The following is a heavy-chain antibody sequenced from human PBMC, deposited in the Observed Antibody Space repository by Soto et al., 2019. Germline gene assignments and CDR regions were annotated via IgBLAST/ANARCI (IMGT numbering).Heavy chain of an antibody. D-gene: IGHD3-16*01. CDR2: ISAKNGNT. J-gene: IGHJ4*02. V-gene: IGHV1-18*01. CDR1: GYTFTSYA. CDR3: AGARGSGALDS. Sequence: QVQLVQSGAEVKKPGASVKVSCKASGYTFTSYAITWLRQAPGQGVEWMGWISAKNGNTNYAQKLQGRVTMTTNTSTSKAYMEQRSMRSDDTAGYYLAGARGSGALDSGGQGTLVTVSS.